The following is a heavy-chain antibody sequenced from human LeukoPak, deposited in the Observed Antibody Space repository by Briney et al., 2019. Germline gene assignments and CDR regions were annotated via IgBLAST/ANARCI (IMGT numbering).Heavy chain of an antibody. V-gene: IGHV4-59*01. CDR1: GGSISSYY. J-gene: IGHJ4*02. CDR3: ARNSPYYDSSGYYYDLGDY. Sequence: PSETLSLTCTGSGGSISSYYWSWIRQPPGKGLEWIGYIYYSGSTNYNPSLKSRVTISVDTSKNQFSLKLSSVTAADTAVYYCARNSPYYDSSGYYYDLGDYWGQGTLVTVSS. D-gene: IGHD3-22*01. CDR2: IYYSGST.